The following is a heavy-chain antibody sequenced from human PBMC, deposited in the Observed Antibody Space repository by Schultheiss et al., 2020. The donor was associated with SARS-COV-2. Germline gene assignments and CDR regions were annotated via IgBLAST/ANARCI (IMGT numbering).Heavy chain of an antibody. V-gene: IGHV3-48*02. D-gene: IGHD2-21*02. Sequence: GESLKISCAASGFTFSSYEMNWVRQAPGKGLEWVSYISSSSSTIYYADSVKGRFTISRDNAKNSLYLQMNSLRDEDTAVYYCARDEPNIVVVTATQSSFDYWGQGTLVTVSS. CDR1: GFTFSSYE. J-gene: IGHJ4*02. CDR3: ARDEPNIVVVTATQSSFDY. CDR2: ISSSSSTI.